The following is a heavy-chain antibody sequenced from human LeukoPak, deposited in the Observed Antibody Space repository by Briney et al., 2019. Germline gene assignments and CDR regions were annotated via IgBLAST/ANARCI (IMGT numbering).Heavy chain of an antibody. CDR2: IYHSGSI. J-gene: IGHJ4*02. CDR3: WHSGYESGLDY. Sequence: SRTLSLTCGVSGGSISTTNWWSWVRQPPGKGLEWIGEIYHSGSINYNPSLKSRVTISVDKSKNQFSLKLNSVTAADTAVYYCWHSGYESGLDYWGQGTLVTVSS. V-gene: IGHV4-4*02. CDR1: GGSISTTNW. D-gene: IGHD5-12*01.